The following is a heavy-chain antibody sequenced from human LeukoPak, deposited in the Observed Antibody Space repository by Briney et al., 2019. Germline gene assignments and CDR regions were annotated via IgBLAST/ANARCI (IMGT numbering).Heavy chain of an antibody. D-gene: IGHD4-17*01. CDR1: GYTFTSYD. V-gene: IGHV1-8*01. J-gene: IGHJ6*02. Sequence: ASVKVSCKASGYTFTSYDINWVRQATGQGLEWMGWMNPNSGNTGYAQKFQGRVTMTRNTSISTAYMEPSSLRSEDTAVYYCARYDYGEFYYYYGMDVWGQGTTVTVSS. CDR3: ARYDYGEFYYYYGMDV. CDR2: MNPNSGNT.